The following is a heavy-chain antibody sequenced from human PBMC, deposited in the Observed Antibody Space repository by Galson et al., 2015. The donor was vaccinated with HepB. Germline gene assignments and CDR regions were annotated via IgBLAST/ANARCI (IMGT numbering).Heavy chain of an antibody. CDR2: IYPADSDT. Sequence: QSGAEVKKPGEPLKISCKGSGYIFTSFWIGWVRQMPGKGLEWMGIIYPADSDTTYSPSFQGQVSFSVDKSTSTAYLQWGSLQASDTAMYFCATAAHDSSGYYPLWGQGTLVTVSS. D-gene: IGHD3-22*01. V-gene: IGHV5-51*03. J-gene: IGHJ4*02. CDR3: ATAAHDSSGYYPL. CDR1: GYIFTSFW.